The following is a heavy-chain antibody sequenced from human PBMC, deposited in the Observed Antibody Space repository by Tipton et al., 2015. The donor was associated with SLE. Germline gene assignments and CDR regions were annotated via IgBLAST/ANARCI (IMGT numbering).Heavy chain of an antibody. CDR1: GGSFSAYY. CDR2: INHSGST. Sequence: TLSLTCAVYGGSFSAYYWSWIRQPPGKGLEWIGEINHSGSTNCNPSFKSRVTISVDTSKNQFSLKLSSVTAADTAVYYCARAPGLERDYYYYYYMDGWGKGTTVTVSS. V-gene: IGHV4-34*01. D-gene: IGHD3/OR15-3a*01. CDR3: ARAPGLERDYYYYYYMDG. J-gene: IGHJ6*03.